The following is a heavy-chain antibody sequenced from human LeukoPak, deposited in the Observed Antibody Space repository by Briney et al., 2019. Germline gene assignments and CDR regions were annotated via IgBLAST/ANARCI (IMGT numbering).Heavy chain of an antibody. D-gene: IGHD6-19*01. CDR2: INHSGST. CDR3: AGGLRAVADNRYYFDY. Sequence: SETLSLTCAVYGGSFSGYYWSWIRQPPGKGLEWIGEINHSGSTNYNPSLKSRVTISVDTSKNQFSLKLSSVTAADTAVYYCAGGLRAVADNRYYFDYWGQGTLVTVSS. J-gene: IGHJ4*02. CDR1: GGSFSGYY. V-gene: IGHV4-34*01.